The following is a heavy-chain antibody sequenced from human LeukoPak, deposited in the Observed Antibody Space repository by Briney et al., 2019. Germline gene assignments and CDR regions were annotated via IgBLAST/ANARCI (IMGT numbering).Heavy chain of an antibody. V-gene: IGHV3-30*02. CDR3: AKDNYDYGDYDGGDY. D-gene: IGHD4-17*01. J-gene: IGHJ4*02. CDR2: IRYDGSK. Sequence: GGSLRLSCAAPGCTFSTYGMHWVRQAPGKGLEWVAFIRYDGSKYYADSVKGRFTISRDNSKNTLYLQMNSLRAEDTAVYYCAKDNYDYGDYDGGDYWGQGTLVTVSS. CDR1: GCTFSTYG.